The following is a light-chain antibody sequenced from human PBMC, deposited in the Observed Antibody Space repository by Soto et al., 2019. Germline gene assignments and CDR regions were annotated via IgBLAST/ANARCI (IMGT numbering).Light chain of an antibody. CDR2: GXS. Sequence: EIVLTQSPATLSLSPGERATLSCRASRSIGTYLAWYQQKPGQAPRLLMYGXSNRATGIPARFSGXXSATXXXXXXXXXXPXDFAVYYCQQRSNWPFTFGPGTKVDIK. J-gene: IGKJ3*01. CDR3: QQRSNWPFT. V-gene: IGKV3-11*01. CDR1: RSIGTY.